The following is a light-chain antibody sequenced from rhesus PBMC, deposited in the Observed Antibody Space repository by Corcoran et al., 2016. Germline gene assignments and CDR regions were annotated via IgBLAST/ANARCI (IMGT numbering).Light chain of an antibody. Sequence: DIQMTQSPSALSASVGDRVTISCRASQNIYSNLAWYQQKPGKAPKLLIYAASSLQTGIPSRFSGSGPGTDVTLTISSLQTEDSAAYYCQHYYDNPLTFGGGTKVELK. J-gene: IGKJ4*01. CDR2: AAS. CDR3: QHYYDNPLT. V-gene: IGKV1S12*01. CDR1: QNIYSN.